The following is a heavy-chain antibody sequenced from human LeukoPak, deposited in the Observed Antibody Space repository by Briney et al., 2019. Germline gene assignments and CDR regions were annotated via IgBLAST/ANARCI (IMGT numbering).Heavy chain of an antibody. Sequence: GGSLRLSCAAFGFTFSSYGMHWVRQAPGKGLEGVAVICYDGSNKYYADSVKGRFTISRDNSKNTLYLQMNSLRAEDTAVYYCAKDRGISWNYQPSSAFDIWGQGTMVTVSS. CDR2: ICYDGSNK. J-gene: IGHJ3*02. V-gene: IGHV3-33*06. CDR1: GFTFSSYG. CDR3: AKDRGISWNYQPSSAFDI. D-gene: IGHD1-7*01.